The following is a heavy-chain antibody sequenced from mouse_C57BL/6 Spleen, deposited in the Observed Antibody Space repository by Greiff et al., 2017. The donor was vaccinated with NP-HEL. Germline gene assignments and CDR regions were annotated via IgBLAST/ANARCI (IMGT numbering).Heavy chain of an antibody. J-gene: IGHJ4*01. CDR3: ARQGAYFGTNYAMDY. V-gene: IGHV1-39*01. D-gene: IGHD1-1*01. Sequence: LVESGPELVKPGASVKISCKASGYSFTDYNMNWVKQSNGKSLEWIGIINPNYGTTSYNQKFKGKATLTVDQSSSTAYMQLNSLTSEDSAVYYCARQGAYFGTNYAMDYWGQGTSVTVSS. CDR2: INPNYGTT. CDR1: GYSFTDYN.